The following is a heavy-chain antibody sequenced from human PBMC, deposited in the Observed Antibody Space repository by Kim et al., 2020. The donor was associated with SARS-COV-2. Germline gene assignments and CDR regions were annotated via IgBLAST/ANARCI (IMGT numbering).Heavy chain of an antibody. Sequence: SETLSLTCTVSGGSISSSSYYWGWIRQPPGKGLEWIGSIYYSGSTYYNPSLKSRVTISVDTSKNQFSLKLSSVTAADTAVYYCARDWQQPYWGQGTLVTVSS. J-gene: IGHJ4*02. CDR3: ARDWQQPY. CDR2: IYYSGST. CDR1: GGSISSSSYY. D-gene: IGHD6-13*01. V-gene: IGHV4-39*07.